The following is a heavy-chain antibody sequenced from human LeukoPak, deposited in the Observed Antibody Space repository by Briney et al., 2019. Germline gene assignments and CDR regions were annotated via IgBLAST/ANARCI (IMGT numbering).Heavy chain of an antibody. CDR3: AKSTTVTPRLLYYFDY. D-gene: IGHD4-17*01. Sequence: GGSLRLSCAASGFTFSSYAMSWVRQAPGKGLEWVSAISGSGGSTYYADSVKGRFTISRDNSKNTLYLQMNRLRAEDTAVYYCAKSTTVTPRLLYYFDYWGQGTLVTASS. CDR1: GFTFSSYA. J-gene: IGHJ4*02. V-gene: IGHV3-23*01. CDR2: ISGSGGST.